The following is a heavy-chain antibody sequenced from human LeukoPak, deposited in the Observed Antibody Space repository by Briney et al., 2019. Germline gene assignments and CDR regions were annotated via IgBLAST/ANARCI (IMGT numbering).Heavy chain of an antibody. J-gene: IGHJ4*02. CDR3: AKIGVAGIYFDY. CDR2: ISGSGGST. CDR1: GFTFSSYA. Sequence: GGSLRLSCAASGFTFSSYAMSWVRQAPGKGLEWVSAISGSGGSTYYADSVKGRFTISRDNSKNTLYLQMNSLRAVDTAVYYCAKIGVAGIYFDYWGQGTLVTVSS. V-gene: IGHV3-23*01. D-gene: IGHD6-19*01.